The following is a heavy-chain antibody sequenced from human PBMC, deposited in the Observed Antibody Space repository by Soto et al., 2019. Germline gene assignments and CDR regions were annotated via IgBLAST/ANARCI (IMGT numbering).Heavy chain of an antibody. V-gene: IGHV1-69*13. CDR1: GGTFSSYA. J-gene: IGHJ5*02. CDR3: ARASLYCSSTSCQINWFDP. Sequence: WASVKVSCKAPGGTFSSYAISWVRQAPGQGLEWMGGIIPIFGTANYAQKFQGRVTITADESTSTAYMELSSLRSEDTAVYYCARASLYCSSTSCQINWFDPWGQGTLVTVSS. CDR2: IIPIFGTA. D-gene: IGHD2-2*01.